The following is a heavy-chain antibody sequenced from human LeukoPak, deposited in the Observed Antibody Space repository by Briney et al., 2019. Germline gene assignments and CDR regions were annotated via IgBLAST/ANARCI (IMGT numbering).Heavy chain of an antibody. CDR2: ISWDGISP. J-gene: IGHJ5*01. CDR3: ARDKNTCSSTSCYTSGLGS. D-gene: IGHD2-2*02. V-gene: IGHV3-43*01. Sequence: GGSLRLSCAASGFTFDDYTMHWVRQAPGKGLEWVSLISWDGISPYYADSVKGRSTVSRDSSQNSLYLQMNSLRSEDTAWYYCARDKNTCSSTSCYTSGLGSWGQEPWSPSPQ. CDR1: GFTFDDYT.